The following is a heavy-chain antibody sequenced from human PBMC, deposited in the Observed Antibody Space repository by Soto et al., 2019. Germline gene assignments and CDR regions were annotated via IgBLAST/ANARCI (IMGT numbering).Heavy chain of an antibody. CDR1: GGSISSYY. CDR2: IYYNGNT. V-gene: IGHV4-59*01. J-gene: IGHJ4*02. D-gene: IGHD7-27*01. CDR3: TRANWYSEY. Sequence: PSETLSLTCTVSGGSISSYYWSWIRQSPGKGLEWIGYIYYNGNTNYNPPLKSRVTMSVDTSKNQISLKLSSVTAADTAVYYCTRANWYSEYWGQGTLVTVSS.